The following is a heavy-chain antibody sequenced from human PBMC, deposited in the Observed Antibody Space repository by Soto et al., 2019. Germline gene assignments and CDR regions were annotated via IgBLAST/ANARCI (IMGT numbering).Heavy chain of an antibody. V-gene: IGHV4-34*01. CDR3: ARDKITGLGDY. CDR1: GGSFSGYY. J-gene: IGHJ4*02. Sequence: QVQLQQWGAGLLKPSETLSLTCAVYGGSFSGYYWTWIRQPPGTGLEWIGEINHSGSTNYNPSLKSRVTRSVHTPKNQFSLKLTSVTAADTAVYYCARDKITGLGDYWGQGTLVTVSS. CDR2: INHSGST. D-gene: IGHD2-8*02.